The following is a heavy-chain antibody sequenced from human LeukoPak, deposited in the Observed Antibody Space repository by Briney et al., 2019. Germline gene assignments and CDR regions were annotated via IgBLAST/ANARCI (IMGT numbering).Heavy chain of an antibody. J-gene: IGHJ4*02. CDR2: ISAYNGNT. CDR3: ARVADIVVVVAAPDY. Sequence: ASVKVSCKASGYTFTSHGISWVRQAPGQGLEWMGWISAYNGNTNYAQKLQGRVTMTTDTSTSTAYMELRSLRSDDTAVYYCARVADIVVVVAAPDYWGQGTLVTVST. CDR1: GYTFTSHG. V-gene: IGHV1-18*01. D-gene: IGHD2-15*01.